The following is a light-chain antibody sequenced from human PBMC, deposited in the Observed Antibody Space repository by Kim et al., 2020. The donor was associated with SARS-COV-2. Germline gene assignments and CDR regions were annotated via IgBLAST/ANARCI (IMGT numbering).Light chain of an antibody. CDR1: EIITSRY. J-gene: IGKJ4*01. Sequence: TLALSTGERATLSCRASEIITSRYLAWYQQIPGQAPRLLIYGASSRATGIPDRFSGSGSGTDFTLTINRLEPEDFAMYYCQQFLTFVGGTKVDIK. CDR3: QQFLT. V-gene: IGKV3-20*01. CDR2: GAS.